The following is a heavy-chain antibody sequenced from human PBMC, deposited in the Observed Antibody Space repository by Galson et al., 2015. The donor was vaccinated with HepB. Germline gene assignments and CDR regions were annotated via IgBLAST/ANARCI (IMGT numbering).Heavy chain of an antibody. CDR1: GFTFSSYW. Sequence: SLRLSCAASGFTFSSYWMSWVRQAPGKGLEWVANIKQDGSEKYYVDSVKGRFTISRDNAKNSLYLQMNSLRAEDTAVYYCARDKGSSGWYRAYYFDYRGQGTLVTVSS. D-gene: IGHD6-19*01. CDR2: IKQDGSEK. J-gene: IGHJ4*02. CDR3: ARDKGSSGWYRAYYFDY. V-gene: IGHV3-7*01.